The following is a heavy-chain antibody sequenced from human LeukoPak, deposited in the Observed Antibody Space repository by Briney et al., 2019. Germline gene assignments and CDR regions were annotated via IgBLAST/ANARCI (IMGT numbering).Heavy chain of an antibody. CDR1: GFTFTRSA. D-gene: IGHD3-22*01. CDR3: AAADYYDSSGYYPYAFHI. CDR2: MVVGSGNT. Sequence: SVNVSGKASGFTFTRSAMQWVRQARGQRLEWIGWMVVGSGNTNYAQKFQERITITRDMSTSTAYMEVSSLRSEDTAVYFCAAADYYDSSGYYPYAFHIWGQGTMVTVSS. V-gene: IGHV1-58*02. J-gene: IGHJ3*02.